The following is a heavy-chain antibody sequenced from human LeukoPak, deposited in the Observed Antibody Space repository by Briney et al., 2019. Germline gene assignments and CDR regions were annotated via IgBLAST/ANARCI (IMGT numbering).Heavy chain of an antibody. J-gene: IGHJ3*02. CDR2: IYTSGST. CDR1: GGSLSSYY. CDR3: ARGRQWLASDAFDI. D-gene: IGHD6-19*01. V-gene: IGHV4-4*07. Sequence: PSETLSLTCTVSGGSLSSYYWSWIRQPAGKGLEWIGRIYTSGSTNYNPSLKSRVTMSVDTSKNQFSLKLSSVTAADTAVYYCARGRQWLASDAFDIWGQGTMVTVSS.